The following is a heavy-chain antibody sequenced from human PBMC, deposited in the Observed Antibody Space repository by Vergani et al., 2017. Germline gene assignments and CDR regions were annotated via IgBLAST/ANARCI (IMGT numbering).Heavy chain of an antibody. V-gene: IGHV3-30*02. CDR1: GFTLSNYD. CDR2: IQFDGSNQ. CDR3: AKHFRGWGIDY. Sequence: QVQLVESGGGVVQRGGSLRLSCATSGFTLSNYDMQWIRQGPGKGLEFVAFIQFDGSNQYYVDSVKCRFTLSRDFSKNTLYLQMNSLRTDDTATYYCAKHFRGWGIDYWCQGTQVIVSS. D-gene: IGHD3-16*01. J-gene: IGHJ4*02.